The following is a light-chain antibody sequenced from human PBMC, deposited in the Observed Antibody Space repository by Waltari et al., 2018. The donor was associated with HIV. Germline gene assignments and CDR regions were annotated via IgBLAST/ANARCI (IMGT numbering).Light chain of an antibody. CDR1: RANIGTNT. V-gene: IGLV1-44*01. CDR3: AAWDDYMEGHV. Sequence: QSVLTQPPSASGTPGQTVTISCSGRRANIGTNTVNWYQQLPGTAPKLLIYNTYQRPSGVPDRVSGSQSGTSASLAISGLQSEDEADYYCAAWDDYMEGHVFGGGTKLTIL. CDR2: NTY. J-gene: IGLJ2*01.